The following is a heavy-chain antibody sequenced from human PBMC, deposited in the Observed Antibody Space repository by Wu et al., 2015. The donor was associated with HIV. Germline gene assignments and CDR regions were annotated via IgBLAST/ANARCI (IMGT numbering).Heavy chain of an antibody. CDR3: GGDGIGTSWFDP. CDR1: GDTFSSYR. CDR2: IVPVFGTT. V-gene: IGHV1-69*05. Sequence: QVQLVQSGAEVKKPGSSVKVSCKSSGDTFSSYRMNWVRQAPGQGLEWLGVIVPVFGTTDYAQKFQGRVTITTDESTSTVYMDLSSLRSDDTAIYYCGGDGIGTSWFDPWVREPWSPSP. D-gene: IGHD1-7*01. J-gene: IGHJ5*02.